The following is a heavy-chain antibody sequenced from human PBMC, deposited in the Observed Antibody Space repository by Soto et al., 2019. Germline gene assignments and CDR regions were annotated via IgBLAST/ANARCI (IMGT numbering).Heavy chain of an antibody. CDR2: INHSGSP. CDR1: GGSFSGYY. CDR3: ARGLRAARGNDS. V-gene: IGHV4-34*01. D-gene: IGHD6-6*01. Sequence: QVQLQKWGAGLLKPSATLSLTCAVYGGSFSGYYRSWIRQPPGKGLEWIGEINHSGSPNYNPSLKSRVTISVDPSKNQFSLKLSSVTAADTAVYYCARGLRAARGNDSWGQGTLVTVSS. J-gene: IGHJ4*02.